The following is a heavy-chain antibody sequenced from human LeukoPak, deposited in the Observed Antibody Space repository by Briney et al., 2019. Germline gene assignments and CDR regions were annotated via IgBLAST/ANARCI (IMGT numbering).Heavy chain of an antibody. CDR3: AKSAWSRDYYQFDC. J-gene: IGHJ4*02. CDR2: ISSSSSSTI. D-gene: IGHD4-17*01. Sequence: PGGSLRLSCAASGFTFSSHSMNWVRQAPGKGLEWVSYISSSSSSTIYYADSVKGRFAISRDNSRNTLYLQMDSLRPEDTAVYYCAKSAWSRDYYQFDCWGQGTLVTVSS. V-gene: IGHV3-48*01. CDR1: GFTFSSHS.